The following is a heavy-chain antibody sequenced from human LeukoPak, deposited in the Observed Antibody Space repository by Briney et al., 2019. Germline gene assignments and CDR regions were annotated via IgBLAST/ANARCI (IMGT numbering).Heavy chain of an antibody. Sequence: PGVSLRLSCAASGFTFSSYAMSWVRQAPGKGLEGVTNIKQEGREKYYVDSVKGRFTVSRDNAKTSLYLQMNSLRAEDTAVYYCARDAAVQQLGYYYYYMDVWGKGATVTVSS. CDR2: IKQEGREK. CDR1: GFTFSSYA. CDR3: ARDAAVQQLGYYYYYMDV. J-gene: IGHJ6*03. D-gene: IGHD6-13*01. V-gene: IGHV3-7*01.